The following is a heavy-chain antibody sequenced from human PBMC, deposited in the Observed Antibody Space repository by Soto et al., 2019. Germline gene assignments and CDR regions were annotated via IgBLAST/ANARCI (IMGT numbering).Heavy chain of an antibody. V-gene: IGHV3-15*02. CDR3: NTYDYIRGSDRYRWAY. J-gene: IGHJ4*02. CDR2: ILSVSDGERT. Sequence: DVQLVESGGALVKPGGSLRLSCAASGITLSNSWMSWVSQAPGGGVEWVARILSVSDGERTGYAALVRGRFSISRDDSKNTLHLEMNTLKTEDTGVYYCNTYDYIRGSDRYRWAYWGQGTPVTVSS. D-gene: IGHD3-16*02. CDR1: GITLSNSW.